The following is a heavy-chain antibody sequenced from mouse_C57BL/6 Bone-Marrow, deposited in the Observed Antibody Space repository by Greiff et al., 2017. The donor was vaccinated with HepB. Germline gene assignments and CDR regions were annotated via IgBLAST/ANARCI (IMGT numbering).Heavy chain of an antibody. CDR1: GYTFTNYW. CDR2: IYPGGGYT. Sequence: QVHVKQSGAELVRPGTSVKMSCKASGYTFTNYWIGWAKQRPGHGLEWIGDIYPGGGYTNYNEKFKGKATLTADKSSSAAYMQFSSLTSEDSAIYYCARVPYSNGAMDYWGQGTSVTVSS. D-gene: IGHD2-5*01. V-gene: IGHV1-63*01. CDR3: ARVPYSNGAMDY. J-gene: IGHJ4*01.